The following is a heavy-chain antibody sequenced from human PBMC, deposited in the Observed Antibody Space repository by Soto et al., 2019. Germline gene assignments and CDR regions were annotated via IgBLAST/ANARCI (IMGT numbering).Heavy chain of an antibody. V-gene: IGHV3-53*02. CDR2: IYSGGRT. Sequence: EVQLVETGGGLIQPGGSLRLSCAASGFTASSNYMSWVRQAPGKGLEWVSVIYSGGRTYYADSGKGRFTISRDNSKDTLYLQMNRLRAEDTAVNYCAREARYSSSWAGNYWGLGTRVTVSS. J-gene: IGHJ4*02. CDR1: GFTASSNY. D-gene: IGHD6-13*01. CDR3: AREARYSSSWAGNY.